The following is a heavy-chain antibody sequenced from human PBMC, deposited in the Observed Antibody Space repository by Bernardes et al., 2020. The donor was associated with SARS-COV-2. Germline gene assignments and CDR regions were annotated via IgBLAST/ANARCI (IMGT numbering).Heavy chain of an antibody. D-gene: IGHD6-13*01. CDR1: GFTFSSYG. V-gene: IGHV3-30*18. CDR2: ITYDGSNK. CDR3: AKGPWYGSSWYGDYFDY. J-gene: IGHJ4*02. Sequence: GGSLRLSCAASGFTFSSYGMNWVRQAPGKGLEWVAVITYDGSNKYYADSVKGRFTISRDNSKNTLYLQMNSLRAEDTAVYYCAKGPWYGSSWYGDYFDYWGQGTLVTVSS.